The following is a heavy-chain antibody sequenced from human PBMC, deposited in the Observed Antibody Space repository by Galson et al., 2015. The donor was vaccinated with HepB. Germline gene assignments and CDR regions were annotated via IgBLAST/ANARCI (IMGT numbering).Heavy chain of an antibody. V-gene: IGHV3-11*06. CDR2: ISSSSSYT. J-gene: IGHJ5*02. Sequence: SLRLSCAASGFTFSDYYMSWIRQAPGKGLEWVSYISSSSSYTNYADSVKGRFTISRDNAKNSLYLQMNSLRAEDTAVYYCAREGPYYDILKGGLNWFDPWGQGTLVTVSS. CDR3: AREGPYYDILKGGLNWFDP. CDR1: GFTFSDYY. D-gene: IGHD3-9*01.